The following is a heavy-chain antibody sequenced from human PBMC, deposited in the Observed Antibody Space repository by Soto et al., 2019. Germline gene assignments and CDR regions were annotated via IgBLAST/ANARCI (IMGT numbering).Heavy chain of an antibody. J-gene: IGHJ4*02. CDR2: ISYDGSNK. CDR3: AKDLLGWLQGYYFDY. D-gene: IGHD5-12*01. CDR1: GFTFSSYG. V-gene: IGHV3-30*18. Sequence: GGSLRLSCAASGFTFSSYGMHWVRQAPGKGLEWVAVISYDGSNKYYADSVKGRFTISRDNSKNTLYLQMNSLRAEDTAVYYCAKDLLGWLQGYYFDYWGQGTLVTVSS.